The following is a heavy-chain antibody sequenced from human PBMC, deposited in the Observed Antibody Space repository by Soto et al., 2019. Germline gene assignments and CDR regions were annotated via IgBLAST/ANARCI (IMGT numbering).Heavy chain of an antibody. J-gene: IGHJ6*02. CDR1: GFTFSSYS. Sequence: GGSLRLSCAASGFTFSSYSMNWVRQAPGKGLEWVSSISSSSSYIYYADSVKGRFTISRDNAKNSLYLQMNSLRAEDTVVYYCARDGKDCSSTSCYTEYEYYYGMDVWGQGTTVTVSS. D-gene: IGHD2-2*02. CDR2: ISSSSSYI. CDR3: ARDGKDCSSTSCYTEYEYYYGMDV. V-gene: IGHV3-21*01.